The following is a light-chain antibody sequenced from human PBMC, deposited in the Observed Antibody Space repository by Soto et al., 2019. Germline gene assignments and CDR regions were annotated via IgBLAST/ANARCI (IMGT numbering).Light chain of an antibody. J-gene: IGLJ2*01. CDR2: SNN. CDR3: AAWDDSLNGQV. V-gene: IGLV1-44*01. CDR1: SSNIGSNT. Sequence: QSVLTQPPSASGTPGQRVTISCSGSSSNIGSNTVNWYQQLPGTAPTLLLYSNNQRPSGVPDRFSGSKSGTSAALAISGLQSEDEDDYYCAAWDDSLNGQVFGGGTKVTVL.